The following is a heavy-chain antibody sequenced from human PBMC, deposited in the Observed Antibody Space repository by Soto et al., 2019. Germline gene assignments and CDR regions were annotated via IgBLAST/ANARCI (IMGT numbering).Heavy chain of an antibody. V-gene: IGHV3-11*05. CDR3: ARVRSSGRPFGMDV. CDR1: RFIFSDYY. D-gene: IGHD3-10*01. CDR2: ISRSSTYT. Sequence: QVQLVESGGGLVKPGGSLRLSCAASRFIFSDYYMTWIRQAPGKGLEWVSFISRSSTYTNSADSVKGRFTISRDNAKNSLYLQMNSLRVEDTAVYYCARVRSSGRPFGMDVWGQGTTVTVSS. J-gene: IGHJ6*02.